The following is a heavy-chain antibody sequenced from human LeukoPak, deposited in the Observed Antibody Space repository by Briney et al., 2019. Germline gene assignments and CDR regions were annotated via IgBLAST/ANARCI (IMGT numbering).Heavy chain of an antibody. Sequence: SVKFSCKASGGTFSSYAISWVRQAPGQGLEWMGRIIPILGIANYAQKFQGRVTITADKSTSTAYMELSSLRSEDTAVYYCAILPGIAAAGFDYWGQGTLVTVSS. CDR2: IIPILGIA. V-gene: IGHV1-69*04. CDR1: GGTFSSYA. CDR3: AILPGIAAAGFDY. J-gene: IGHJ4*02. D-gene: IGHD6-13*01.